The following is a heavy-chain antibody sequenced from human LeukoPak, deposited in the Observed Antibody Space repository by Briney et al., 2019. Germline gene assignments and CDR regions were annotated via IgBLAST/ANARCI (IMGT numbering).Heavy chain of an antibody. J-gene: IGHJ5*02. CDR1: VYSFTKYG. V-gene: IGHV1-18*01. D-gene: IGHD2-15*01. CDR2: ISGYNGNT. Sequence: GASVKVSCKASVYSFTKYGITWVRQAPGQGLEWMGWISGYNGNTNYAQKIQGRVTMTTDTSTSTAYMELRSLRSDDTAVYYCARGWVGYCSGGSCPSNWFDPWGQGTLVTVSS. CDR3: ARGWVGYCSGGSCPSNWFDP.